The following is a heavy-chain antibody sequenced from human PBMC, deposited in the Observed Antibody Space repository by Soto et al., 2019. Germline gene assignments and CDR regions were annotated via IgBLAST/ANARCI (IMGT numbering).Heavy chain of an antibody. D-gene: IGHD1-1*01. Sequence: EVQLVESGGGLVQPGGSLRLSCAASGFTFRTSWMHWVRQAPGKGLVWVARMNSDGSTISYADSVKGRFTISRDNAKNTLYLQMNSLRAEDTALYYCASQLLYGYWGQGTMVTVSS. CDR3: ASQLLYGY. V-gene: IGHV3-74*01. CDR2: MNSDGSTI. J-gene: IGHJ4*02. CDR1: GFTFRTSW.